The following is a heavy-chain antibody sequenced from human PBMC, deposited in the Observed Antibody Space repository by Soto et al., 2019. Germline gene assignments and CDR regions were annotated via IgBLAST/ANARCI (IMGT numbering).Heavy chain of an antibody. V-gene: IGHV2-5*02. CDR1: GFSLYTGGVG. CDR2: LYWDDTR. CDR3: AHCTTDTYFDV. Sequence: QITLKESSPTLVKPTQTLTLTCSFSGFSLYTGGVGVGWIRQPPGKALEWLALLYWDDTRRYNPSLKNTLTIAKDTSENQVVLTVTDMGPVDTGTYFCAHCTTDTYFDVWGKGATVTVSS. D-gene: IGHD1-1*01. J-gene: IGHJ6*04.